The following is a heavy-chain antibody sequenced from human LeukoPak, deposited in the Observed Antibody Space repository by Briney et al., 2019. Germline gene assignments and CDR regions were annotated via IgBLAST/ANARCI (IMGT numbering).Heavy chain of an antibody. Sequence: SETLSLTCNVSGASINSDGYYWTWIRQHPGKGLEWIGYIYYTGSTYYNPSLKSRLSILIDTSKNQFSLRLSSVTAADTALYYCARVRVYYGSGDPFDYWGQGTLVTVSS. V-gene: IGHV4-31*03. CDR3: ARVRVYYGSGDPFDY. J-gene: IGHJ4*02. D-gene: IGHD3-10*01. CDR1: GASINSDGYY. CDR2: IYYTGST.